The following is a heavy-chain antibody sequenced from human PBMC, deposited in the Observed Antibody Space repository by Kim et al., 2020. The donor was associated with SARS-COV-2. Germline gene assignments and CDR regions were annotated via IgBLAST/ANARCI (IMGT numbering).Heavy chain of an antibody. J-gene: IGHJ4*02. V-gene: IGHV3-7*01. CDR1: GFTFSSYW. CDR2: IKQDGSEK. Sequence: GGSLRLSCAASGFTFSSYWMSWVRQAPGKGLEWVANIKQDGSEKYYVDSVKGRFTISRDNAKNSLYLQMNSLRAEDTAVYYCARAYRARLRAPLDYWGQGTLVTVSS. CDR3: ARAYRARLRAPLDY. D-gene: IGHD5-12*01.